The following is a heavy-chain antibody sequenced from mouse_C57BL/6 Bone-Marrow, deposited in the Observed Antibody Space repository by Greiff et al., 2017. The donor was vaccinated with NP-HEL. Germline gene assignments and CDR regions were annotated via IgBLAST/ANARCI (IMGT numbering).Heavy chain of an antibody. CDR3: ARGDYGNSGWFAY. CDR2: IFPGSGST. V-gene: IGHV1-75*01. Sequence: VQLQQSGPELVKPGASVKISCKASGYTFTDYYINWVKQRPGQGLEWIGWIFPGSGSTYYTEKFKGKATLTVDKSSSTAYMLLSSLTAEDSAVYFCARGDYGNSGWFAYWGQGTLVTVSA. J-gene: IGHJ3*01. D-gene: IGHD2-1*01. CDR1: GYTFTDYY.